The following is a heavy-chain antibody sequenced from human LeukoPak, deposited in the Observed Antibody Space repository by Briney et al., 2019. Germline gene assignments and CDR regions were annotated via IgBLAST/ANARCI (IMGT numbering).Heavy chain of an antibody. D-gene: IGHD2-15*01. CDR2: IIPIFGTA. V-gene: IGHV1-69*13. CDR1: GGTFSSYA. CDR3: ARDNCSGSSCYSLY. Sequence: ASVKVSCKASGGTFSSYAISWVRQAPGQGLEWMGGIIPIFGTANYAQKFQGRVTITADESTSTAYMELSSLRSEDTAVYYCARDNCSGSSCYSLYWGQGTLVTVSS. J-gene: IGHJ4*02.